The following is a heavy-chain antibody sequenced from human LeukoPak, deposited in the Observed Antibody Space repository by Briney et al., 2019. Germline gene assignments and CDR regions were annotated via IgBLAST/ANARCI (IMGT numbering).Heavy chain of an antibody. CDR1: GGSISSYY. CDR3: ARDFGYGDYFFDD. CDR2: LHTSGST. D-gene: IGHD4-17*01. Sequence: SETLSLTCTVSGGSISSYYWSWLRQPAGEGLEWIGRLHTSGSTHYNPSLTSRVTMSVDTSKNQFSLKLSSVTAADTAVYYCARDFGYGDYFFDDWGQGTLVTVSS. J-gene: IGHJ4*02. V-gene: IGHV4-4*07.